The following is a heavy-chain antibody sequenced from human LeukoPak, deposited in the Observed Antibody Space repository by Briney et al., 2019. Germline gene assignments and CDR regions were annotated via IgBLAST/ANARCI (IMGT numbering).Heavy chain of an antibody. J-gene: IGHJ6*02. CDR3: ARSSGPDDYGDYDRYYCGMDV. CDR1: GGTFSSYA. D-gene: IGHD4-17*01. CDR2: IIPILGIA. V-gene: IGHV1-69*04. Sequence: SVKVSCKASGGTFSSYAISWVRQAPGQGLEWMGRIIPILGIANYAQKFQGRVTITADKSTSTAYMELSSLRSEDTAVYYCARSSGPDDYGDYDRYYCGMDVWGQGTTVTVSS.